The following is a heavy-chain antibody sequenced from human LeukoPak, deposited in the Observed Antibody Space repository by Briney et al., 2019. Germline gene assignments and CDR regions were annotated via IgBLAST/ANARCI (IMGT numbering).Heavy chain of an antibody. Sequence: SGGSLRLSCAASGFTFSSYEMNWVRQAPGKGLEWVSYISSSGSTIYYADSVKGRFTISRDNAKNSLYLQMNSLRAEDTAVYYCARDGGGYTQPPYFDYWGQGTLVTVSS. CDR3: ARDGGGYTQPPYFDY. CDR1: GFTFSSYE. J-gene: IGHJ4*02. V-gene: IGHV3-48*03. D-gene: IGHD5-24*01. CDR2: ISSSGSTI.